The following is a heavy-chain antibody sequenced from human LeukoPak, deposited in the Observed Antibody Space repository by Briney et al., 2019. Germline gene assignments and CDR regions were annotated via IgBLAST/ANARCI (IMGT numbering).Heavy chain of an antibody. V-gene: IGHV3-48*01. D-gene: IGHD2-2*01. Sequence: GGSLRLPCAASGFTFSSYSMNWVRQAPGKGLEWVSYISSSSSTIYYADSVKGRFTISRDNAKNSLYLQMNSLRAEDTAVYYCASLDQDIVVVPAAGDGFDISGQGTMVTVSS. CDR3: ASLDQDIVVVPAAGDGFDI. CDR1: GFTFSSYS. CDR2: ISSSSSTI. J-gene: IGHJ3*02.